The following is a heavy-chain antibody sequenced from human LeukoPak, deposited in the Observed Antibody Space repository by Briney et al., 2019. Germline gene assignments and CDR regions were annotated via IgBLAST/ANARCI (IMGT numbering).Heavy chain of an antibody. CDR3: ARDRVLGCLDF. V-gene: IGHV3-11*04. D-gene: IGHD3-16*01. Sequence: GGALRLSCAASGFTFSDYYMSWIRQAPGKGLEWVSYISSSGRTIYYADSLKGRFTLSRDNAKNSLYLQMNSLRGEDTAVYYCARDRVLGCLDFWGQGTLVPVSS. CDR1: GFTFSDYY. J-gene: IGHJ4*02. CDR2: ISSSGRTI.